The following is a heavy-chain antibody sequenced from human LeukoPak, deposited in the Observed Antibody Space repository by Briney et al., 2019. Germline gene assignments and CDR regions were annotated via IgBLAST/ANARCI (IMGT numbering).Heavy chain of an antibody. CDR2: IYYSGNT. Sequence: PSETPSLTCTVSGGSISSYYWTWIRQPPGKGLELIGYIYYSGNTNYNPSLRSRVTIAIDTSKNQFSLILRSVTAADTAVYYCVGRISPNWFDPWGQGTLVTVSS. V-gene: IGHV4-59*01. J-gene: IGHJ5*02. CDR1: GGSISSYY. CDR3: VGRISPNWFDP.